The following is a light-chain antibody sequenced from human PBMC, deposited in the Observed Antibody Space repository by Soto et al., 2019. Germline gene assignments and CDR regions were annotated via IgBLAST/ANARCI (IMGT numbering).Light chain of an antibody. CDR1: QSVSSS. CDR2: VAS. V-gene: IGKV3-15*01. Sequence: EIVMTQSPATLSVSPGERATLSCRASQSVSSSLAGYQQKPGQAPRLLIYVASTRATGIPARFSGSGSGTDFTLTISSLQSEDFAVYYCQQYDKWPLTFGGGTKVEIK. J-gene: IGKJ4*02. CDR3: QQYDKWPLT.